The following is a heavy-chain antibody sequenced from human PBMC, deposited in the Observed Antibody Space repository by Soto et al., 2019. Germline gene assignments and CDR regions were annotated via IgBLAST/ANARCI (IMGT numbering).Heavy chain of an antibody. CDR1: GFTFSNAL. V-gene: IGHV3-15*01. CDR2: IKSKTDGGTT. Sequence: GGSLRLSCAASGFTFSNALMSWVRQSPGKGLEWVGRIKSKTDGGTTDYAAPVKGRFTISRDDSKNTLYLQMNSLKTEDTAVYYCTSQYYDFWSGDYYYYYGMDVWGQGTTVTVSS. CDR3: TSQYYDFWSGDYYYYYGMDV. J-gene: IGHJ6*02. D-gene: IGHD3-3*01.